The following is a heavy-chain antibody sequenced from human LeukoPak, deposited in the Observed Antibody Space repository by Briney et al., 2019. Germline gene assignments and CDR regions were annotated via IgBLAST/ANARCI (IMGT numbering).Heavy chain of an antibody. CDR3: ARDLAGFDY. CDR2: IYHSGST. Sequence: PSETLSLTCTVSGGSISSYYWNWIRQPPGKGLEWIGYIYHSGSTNYNPSLKSRVTISLDTSKNQFSLKLTSATAADTAVYHCARDLAGFDYWGQGTLVTVSS. CDR1: GGSISSYY. V-gene: IGHV4-59*01. D-gene: IGHD6-25*01. J-gene: IGHJ4*02.